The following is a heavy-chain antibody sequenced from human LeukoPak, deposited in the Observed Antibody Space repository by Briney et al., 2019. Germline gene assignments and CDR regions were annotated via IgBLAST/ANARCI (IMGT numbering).Heavy chain of an antibody. V-gene: IGHV1-46*01. CDR1: GYTFTSHY. J-gene: IGHJ1*01. Sequence: ASVKVSCKASGYTFTSHYMHWVRQAPGQGLEWMGIINPSGGSTSYAQKFQGRVTMTRDTSTSTVYMELSSLRSEDTAVYYCARDGCSGGSCYGEYFQHWGQGTLVTVSS. CDR3: ARDGCSGGSCYGEYFQH. D-gene: IGHD2-15*01. CDR2: INPSGGST.